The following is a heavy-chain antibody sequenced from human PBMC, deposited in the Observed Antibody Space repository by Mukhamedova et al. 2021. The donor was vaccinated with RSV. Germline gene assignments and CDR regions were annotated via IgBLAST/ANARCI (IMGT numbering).Heavy chain of an antibody. D-gene: IGHD3-9*01. Sequence: AEYMGGRFTISRDKSKNTLSLQMNSLRTEDTAVYYCARGDGWALTGPFDYWGQGTLVTVSS. CDR3: ARGDGWALTGPFDY. J-gene: IGHJ4*02. V-gene: IGHV3-30*01.